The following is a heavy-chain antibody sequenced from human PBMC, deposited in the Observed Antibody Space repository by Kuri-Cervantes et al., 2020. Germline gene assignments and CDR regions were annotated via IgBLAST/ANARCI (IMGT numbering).Heavy chain of an antibody. Sequence: SETLSLTCAVYGGSFSGYYWSWIRQPPGKGLEWIGEINHSGSTNYNPSLKSRVTISVDTSKNQFSLKVSSVTAADTAVYHCARGSLERAYWGQGTLVTVSS. J-gene: IGHJ4*02. V-gene: IGHV4-34*01. CDR2: INHSGST. CDR3: ARGSLERAY. D-gene: IGHD1-1*01. CDR1: GGSFSGYY.